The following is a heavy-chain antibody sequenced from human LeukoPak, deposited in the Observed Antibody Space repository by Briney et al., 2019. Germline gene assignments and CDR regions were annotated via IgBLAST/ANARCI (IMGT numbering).Heavy chain of an antibody. CDR1: GFTFSDYH. CDR3: ARAIAVSPWYFDL. D-gene: IGHD6-19*01. J-gene: IGHJ2*01. Sequence: PGGSLRLSCAASGFTFSDYHMSWIRQAPGKGLEWVSYIRSSSSDINYADSVRGRFTISRDSAKNSLYLQMNSLRAEDTAVYYCARAIAVSPWYFDLWGRGTLVTVSS. CDR2: IRSSSSDI. V-gene: IGHV3-11*03.